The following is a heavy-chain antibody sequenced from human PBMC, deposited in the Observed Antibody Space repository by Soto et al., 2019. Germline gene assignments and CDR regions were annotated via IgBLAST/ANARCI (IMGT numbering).Heavy chain of an antibody. D-gene: IGHD1-26*01. CDR3: AREIVGATMAYYFDY. V-gene: IGHV1-46*01. J-gene: IGHJ4*02. CDR1: GYTFTSYY. CDR2: INPSGGST. Sequence: GASVKVSCKASGYTFTSYYMHWVRQAPGQGLEWMGIINPSGGSTSYAQKFQGRVTMTRDTSTSTVYMELSSLRSEDTAVYYCAREIVGATMAYYFDYWGQGTLVTVSS.